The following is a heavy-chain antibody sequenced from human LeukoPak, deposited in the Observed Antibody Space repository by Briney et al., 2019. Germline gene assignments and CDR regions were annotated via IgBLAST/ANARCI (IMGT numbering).Heavy chain of an antibody. CDR1: GFTFSSYG. CDR2: IRYDGSNK. CDR3: ARDRLEGSGWYTGPTHWFDP. J-gene: IGHJ5*02. Sequence: PGGSLRLSCAASGFTFSSYGMHWVRQAPGKGLEWVAFIRYDGSNKYYADSVKGRFTISRDNSKNTLYLQMNSLRAEDTAVYYCARDRLEGSGWYTGPTHWFDPWGQGTLVTVSS. V-gene: IGHV3-30*02. D-gene: IGHD6-19*01.